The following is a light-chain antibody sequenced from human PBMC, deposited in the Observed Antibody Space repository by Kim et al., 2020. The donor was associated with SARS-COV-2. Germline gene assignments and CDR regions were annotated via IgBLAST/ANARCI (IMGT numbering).Light chain of an antibody. CDR2: YAS. V-gene: IGKV3-15*01. CDR1: QSVSNK. CDR3: QQYNDWPPYT. Sequence: EIVMTQSPVILSVSPGERVTLSCRASQSVSNKLAWYQQKPGQAPRLLMYYASTRATGIPARFSGDGSGTEFTLTISSLQSEDFAVYYCQQYNDWPPYTFGQGPKLEI. J-gene: IGKJ2*01.